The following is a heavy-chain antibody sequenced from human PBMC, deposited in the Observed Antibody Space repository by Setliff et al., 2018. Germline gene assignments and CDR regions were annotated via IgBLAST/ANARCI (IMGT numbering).Heavy chain of an antibody. V-gene: IGHV3-49*04. CDR1: GFTFGDYA. CDR3: TRVGRQLVYYYYGMDV. CDR2: IKSKAYGGTT. J-gene: IGHJ6*02. Sequence: GGSLRLSCTASGFTFGDYAMSWVRQAPGKGLGWVGFIKSKAYGGTTEYAASVKGRFTISRDDSKSIAYLQMNSLKTEDTAVYYCTRVGRQLVYYYYGMDVWGQGTTVTVSS. D-gene: IGHD6-13*01.